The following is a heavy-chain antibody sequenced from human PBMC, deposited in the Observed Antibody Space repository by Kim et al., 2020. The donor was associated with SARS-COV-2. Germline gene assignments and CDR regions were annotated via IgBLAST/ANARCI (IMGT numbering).Heavy chain of an antibody. D-gene: IGHD4-17*01. Sequence: GGSLRLSCAASGFTFSSYAMHWVRQAPGKGLEWVAVISYDGSNKYYADSVKGRFTISRDNSKNTLYLQMNSLRAEDTAVYYCARETVTTYYDYWGQGTLVTVSS. CDR1: GFTFSSYA. CDR3: ARETVTTYYDY. V-gene: IGHV3-30-3*01. CDR2: ISYDGSNK. J-gene: IGHJ4*02.